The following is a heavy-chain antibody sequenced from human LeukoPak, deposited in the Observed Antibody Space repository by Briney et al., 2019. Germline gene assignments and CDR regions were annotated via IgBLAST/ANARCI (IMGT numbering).Heavy chain of an antibody. CDR2: INHSGST. CDR3: ARGGWELPEGSLDY. J-gene: IGHJ4*02. Sequence: SETLSLTCAVYGGSFSGYYWSWIRQPPGKGLEWIGEINHSGSTNYNPSLKSRVIISVDASKNQFSLRLSSVTAADTAVYYCARGGWELPEGSLDYWGQGTLVTVSS. D-gene: IGHD1-26*01. CDR1: GGSFSGYY. V-gene: IGHV4-34*01.